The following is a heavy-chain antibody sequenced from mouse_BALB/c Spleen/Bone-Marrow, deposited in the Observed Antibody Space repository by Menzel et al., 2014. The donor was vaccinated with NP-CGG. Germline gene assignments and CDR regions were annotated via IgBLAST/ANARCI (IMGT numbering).Heavy chain of an antibody. J-gene: IGHJ4*01. V-gene: IGHV14-3*02. CDR2: IDPANGNT. CDR3: AKYGGLRYAMDY. CDR1: GFNIKDTY. Sequence: VQLQQSGAELVKPGASVKLSCTASGFNIKDTYMHWVKQRPEQGLEWIGRIDPANGNTKYDPKFQGKATITADTSSNTAYLQLSSLTSEDTAVYHCAKYGGLRYAMDYWGQGTSVTVSS. D-gene: IGHD2-4*01.